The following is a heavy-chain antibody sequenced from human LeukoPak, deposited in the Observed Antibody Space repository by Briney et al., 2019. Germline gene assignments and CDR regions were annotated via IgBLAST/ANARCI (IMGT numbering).Heavy chain of an antibody. CDR3: ATPMVRGVSSHFDY. Sequence: SETLSLACAVYGGSFSGYYWSWIRQPPGKGLEWIGEINHSGSTNYNPSLKSRVTISVDTSKNQFSLKLSSVTAADTAVYYCATPMVRGVSSHFDYWGQGTLVTVSS. J-gene: IGHJ4*02. V-gene: IGHV4-34*01. CDR1: GGSFSGYY. D-gene: IGHD3-10*01. CDR2: INHSGST.